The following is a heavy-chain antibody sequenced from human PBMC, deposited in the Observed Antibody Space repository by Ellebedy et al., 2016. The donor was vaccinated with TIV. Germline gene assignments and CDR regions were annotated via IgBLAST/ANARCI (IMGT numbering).Heavy chain of an antibody. CDR3: ARTYYYDSSGQGVAFYY. V-gene: IGHV1-46*01. D-gene: IGHD3-22*01. Sequence: ASVKVSXXASGYTFTSYYMHWVRQAPGQGLEWMGIINPSGGSTSYAQKFQGRVTMTRDTSTSTVYMELSSLRSEDTAVYYCARTYYYDSSGQGVAFYYWGQGTLVTVSS. CDR2: INPSGGST. J-gene: IGHJ4*02. CDR1: GYTFTSYY.